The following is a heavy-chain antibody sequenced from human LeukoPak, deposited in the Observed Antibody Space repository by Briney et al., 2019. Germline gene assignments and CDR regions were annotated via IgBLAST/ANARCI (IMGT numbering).Heavy chain of an antibody. V-gene: IGHV1-46*01. CDR2: IYPRDGST. J-gene: IGHJ4*02. CDR1: GYSFTSNY. CDR3: ARDQEGFDY. Sequence: ASVKVSCKASGYSFTSNYIHWVRQAPGQGLEWMGMIYPRDGSTSYAQRFQDRVTVTRDTSTSTVHTELSGLRSEDTAVYYCARDQEGFDYWGQGTQVTVSS.